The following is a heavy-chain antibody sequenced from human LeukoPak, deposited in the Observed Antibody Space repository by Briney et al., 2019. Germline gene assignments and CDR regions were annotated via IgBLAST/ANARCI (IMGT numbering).Heavy chain of an antibody. CDR3: AKMGTAITYYFDY. CDR1: GFTFSSYA. V-gene: IGHV3-23*01. J-gene: IGHJ4*02. CDR2: ISGSGGST. D-gene: IGHD2-21*02. Sequence: GGSLRLSCTASGFTFSSYAMSWVRQAPGKGLEWVSAISGSGGSTYYADSVKGRFTISRDNSKNTLYLQMNSLRAEDTAVYYCAKMGTAITYYFDYWGQGTLVTASS.